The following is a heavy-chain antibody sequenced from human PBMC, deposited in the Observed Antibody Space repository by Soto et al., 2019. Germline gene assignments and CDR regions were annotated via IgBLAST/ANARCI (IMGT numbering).Heavy chain of an antibody. Sequence: GESLKISCRASGYNFTNYLIAWVRQVPGKGLEWMGIIYPDDTDTRYSPSFQGQVIISADKSITTAYLQWGSLKASDTAMYYCSRHPQRDRTNLSDDFHIWGQGILVTVSS. D-gene: IGHD1-7*01. V-gene: IGHV5-51*01. CDR3: SRHPQRDRTNLSDDFHI. CDR2: IYPDDTDT. J-gene: IGHJ3*02. CDR1: GYNFTNYL.